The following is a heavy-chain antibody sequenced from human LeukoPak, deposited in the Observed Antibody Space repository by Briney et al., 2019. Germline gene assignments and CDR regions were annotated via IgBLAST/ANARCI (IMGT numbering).Heavy chain of an antibody. J-gene: IGHJ4*02. CDR2: IYYSGST. V-gene: IGHV4-30-2*03. CDR3: ASTAYDFWSGYYEAIDY. Sequence: PSETLSLTCTVSGGSISSGGYYWSWIRQPPGKGLEWIGYIYYSGSTYYNPSLKSRVTISVDTSKNQFSLKLSSVTAADTAVYYCASTAYDFWSGYYEAIDYWGQGTLVTVSS. D-gene: IGHD3-3*01. CDR1: GGSISSGGYY.